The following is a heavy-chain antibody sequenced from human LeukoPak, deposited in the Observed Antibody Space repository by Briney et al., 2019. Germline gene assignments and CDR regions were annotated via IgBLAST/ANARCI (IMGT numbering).Heavy chain of an antibody. V-gene: IGHV1-24*01. Sequence: ASVKVSCKVSGNTLSELSMHRVRQAPGKGLEWMGGVDPEDDKNIYAQKFQGRVTMTEDTSTDTAYMELSNLRSEDTAVYYCATDHQWQLLGYWGQGTLVTVSS. CDR1: GNTLSELS. D-gene: IGHD1-26*01. CDR2: VDPEDDKN. CDR3: ATDHQWQLLGY. J-gene: IGHJ4*02.